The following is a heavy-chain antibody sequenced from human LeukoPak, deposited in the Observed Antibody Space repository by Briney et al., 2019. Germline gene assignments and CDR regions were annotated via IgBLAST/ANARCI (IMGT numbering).Heavy chain of an antibody. CDR3: ARSSQNYGSGSYYRPLDY. J-gene: IGHJ4*02. CDR1: GYMIASYH. CDR2: MNPSGGSI. V-gene: IGHV1-46*01. D-gene: IGHD3-10*01. Sequence: GASVKVSCKASGYMIASYHMNWVRQAPGQVPEWIGTMNPSGGSISYAQKFQGRVTWTRDTSTSTVYMELSSLRSEDTAVYYCARSSQNYGSGSYYRPLDYWGQGTLVTVSS.